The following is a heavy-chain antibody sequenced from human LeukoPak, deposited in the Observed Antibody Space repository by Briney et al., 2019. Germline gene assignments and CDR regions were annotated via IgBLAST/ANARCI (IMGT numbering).Heavy chain of an antibody. CDR1: GFTFGDYA. D-gene: IGHD1-26*01. CDR3: TRDPRGSYGPDAFDI. CDR2: IRSKAYGGTT. Sequence: PGGSLRLSCTASGFTFGDYAMSWVRQAPGKGLEWVGFIRSKAYGGTTEYAAPVKGRFTISRDDSKSIAYLQMNSLKTEDRAVYYCTRDPRGSYGPDAFDIWGQGTMVTVSS. J-gene: IGHJ3*02. V-gene: IGHV3-49*04.